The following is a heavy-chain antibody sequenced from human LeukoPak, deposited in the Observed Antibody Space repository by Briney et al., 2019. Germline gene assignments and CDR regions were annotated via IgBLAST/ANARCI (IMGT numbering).Heavy chain of an antibody. D-gene: IGHD1-26*01. CDR1: GFTFSSYG. CDR3: ARDVDSGSYYFDY. J-gene: IGHJ4*02. Sequence: GGSLRLSCAASGFTFSSYGMHWVRQAPGKGLEWVAVIWYDGSNKYYADSVKGRFTISRDNSKNTLYLQMNSLRAEDTAVYYCARDVDSGSYYFDYWGQGTLVTVSS. CDR2: IWYDGSNK. V-gene: IGHV3-33*01.